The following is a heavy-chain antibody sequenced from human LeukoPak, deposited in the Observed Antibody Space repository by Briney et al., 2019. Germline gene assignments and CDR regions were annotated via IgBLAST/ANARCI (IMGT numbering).Heavy chain of an antibody. V-gene: IGHV3-66*01. Sequence: GGSLRLSCAASGFTVSNNSMSWVRQAPGKGLEWVSLIYSAGSTYYADSVKGRFTISRDNSKNTLYLQMNSLRAEDTAVYYCARAAAGNFGDYWGQGTLVTVSS. D-gene: IGHD6-13*01. CDR3: ARAAAGNFGDY. CDR2: IYSAGST. J-gene: IGHJ4*02. CDR1: GFTVSNNS.